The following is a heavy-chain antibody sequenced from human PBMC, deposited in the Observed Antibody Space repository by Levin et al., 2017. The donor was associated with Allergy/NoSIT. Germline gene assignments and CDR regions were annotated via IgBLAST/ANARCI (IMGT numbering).Heavy chain of an antibody. D-gene: IGHD3-3*01. CDR2: INHSGST. Sequence: SETLSLTCAVYGGSFSGYYWSWIRQPPGKGLEWIGEINHSGSTNYNPSLKSRVTISVDTSKNQFSLKLSAVTAADRAAYYCAWGGAHKVRFLGWYRQQYYFDYWGQGTLVTVSA. CDR3: AWGGAHKVRFLGWYRQQYYFDY. J-gene: IGHJ4*02. CDR1: GGSFSGYY. V-gene: IGHV4-34*01.